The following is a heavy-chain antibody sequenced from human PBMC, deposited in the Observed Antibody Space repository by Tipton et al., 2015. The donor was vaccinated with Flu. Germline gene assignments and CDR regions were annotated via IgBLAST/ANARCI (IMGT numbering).Heavy chain of an antibody. CDR2: IYHSGSA. CDR1: GGSMSSSNW. J-gene: IGHJ4*02. Sequence: TLSLTCAVSGGSMSSSNWWSWVRQPLGKGLEWIGDIYHSGSANYNPSLKSRASISQDKSKNQFSLRLSSVTAADTAVYYCARGLSGYRDNWGQGTLVTVSS. D-gene: IGHD3-22*01. V-gene: IGHV4-4*02. CDR3: ARGLSGYRDN.